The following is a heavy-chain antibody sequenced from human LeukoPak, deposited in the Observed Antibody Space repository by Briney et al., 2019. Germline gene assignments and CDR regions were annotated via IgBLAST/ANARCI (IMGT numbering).Heavy chain of an antibody. V-gene: IGHV3-30*03. D-gene: IGHD6-13*01. CDR3: ATGLYSSSWYTAY. J-gene: IGHJ4*02. Sequence: GGSLRLSCAASGFTFSSYGMHWVRQAPGKGLEWVAVISYDGSNKYYADSVKGRFTISRDNSKNTLYLQMNSLRAEDTAVYYCATGLYSSSWYTAYWGQGTLVTVSS. CDR1: GFTFSSYG. CDR2: ISYDGSNK.